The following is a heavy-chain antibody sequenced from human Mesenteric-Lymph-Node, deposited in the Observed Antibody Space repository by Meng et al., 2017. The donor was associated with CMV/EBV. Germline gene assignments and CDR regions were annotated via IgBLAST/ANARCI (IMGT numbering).Heavy chain of an antibody. CDR1: GFTFSSYV. CDR3: AKVRGPLAY. J-gene: IGHJ4*02. D-gene: IGHD6-13*01. V-gene: IGHV3-23*01. Sequence: GGSLRLSCAASGFTFSSYVMTWVRQAPGKGLEWVSGISGSGHSTYYADSVRGRFTISRDNSKNTLYLQMNSLRAEDTAVYYCAKVRGPLAYWGQGTLVTVSS. CDR2: ISGSGHST.